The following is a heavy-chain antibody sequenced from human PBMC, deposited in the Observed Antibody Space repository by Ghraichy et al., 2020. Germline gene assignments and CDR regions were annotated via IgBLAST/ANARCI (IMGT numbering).Heavy chain of an antibody. J-gene: IGHJ4*02. D-gene: IGHD5-18*01. V-gene: IGHV1-2*04. CDR1: GYTFTGYY. Sequence: ASVKVSCKASGYTFTGYYMHWVRQAPGQGLEWMGWINPNSGGTNYAQKFQGWVTMTRDTSISTAYMELSRLRSDDTAVYYCARNRYSYGSELDYWGQGTLVTVSS. CDR2: INPNSGGT. CDR3: ARNRYSYGSELDY.